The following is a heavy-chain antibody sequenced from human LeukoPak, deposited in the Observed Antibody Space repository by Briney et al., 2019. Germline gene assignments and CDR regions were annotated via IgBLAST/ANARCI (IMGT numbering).Heavy chain of an antibody. Sequence: GGSLRLSCAASGFPFSSYWMAWVRQAPGKGLEWVASIKQDGGETFYVDSVKGRFTISRDNAKNSLYLQMNSLRAEDTAVYYCARGVVVPAAPPTMDVWGKGTTVTVSS. J-gene: IGHJ6*03. CDR2: IKQDGGET. D-gene: IGHD2-2*01. V-gene: IGHV3-7*01. CDR1: GFPFSSYW. CDR3: ARGVVVPAAPPTMDV.